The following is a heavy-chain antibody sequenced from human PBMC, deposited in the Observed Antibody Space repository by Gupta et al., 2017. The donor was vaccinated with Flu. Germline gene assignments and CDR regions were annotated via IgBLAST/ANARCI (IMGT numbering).Heavy chain of an antibody. CDR3: ARSPTTFGVLISDEYYGMDV. CDR2: INSDGSST. V-gene: IGHV3-74*01. D-gene: IGHD3-3*01. Sequence: GLVWVSRINSDGSSTSYADSVKGRFTISRDNAQNTLYLQMNSLRAEDTAVYYCARSPTTFGVLISDEYYGMDVWGQGTTVTVSS. J-gene: IGHJ6*02.